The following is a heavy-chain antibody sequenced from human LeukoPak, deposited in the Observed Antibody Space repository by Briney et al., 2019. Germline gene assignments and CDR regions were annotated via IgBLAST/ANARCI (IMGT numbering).Heavy chain of an antibody. V-gene: IGHV3-30*02. Sequence: QTGGSLRLSCAASGFTFSTYGMHWVRQAPGKGLEWVTFIRCDETLQNYADSVKGRFTISRDNSKNTLYLQMNSLRAEDTAVYYCAKDYRYQKIVVVSGADYWGQGTLVTVSS. J-gene: IGHJ4*02. D-gene: IGHD2-15*01. CDR1: GFTFSTYG. CDR3: AKDYRYQKIVVVSGADY. CDR2: IRCDETLQ.